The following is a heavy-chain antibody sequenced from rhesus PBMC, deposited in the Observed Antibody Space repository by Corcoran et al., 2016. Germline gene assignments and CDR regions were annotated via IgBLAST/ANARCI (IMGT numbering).Heavy chain of an antibody. J-gene: IGHJ4*01. Sequence: QVQLQESGPGLVKPSETLSLTCAVSGYSISSGYYWGWIRQPPGKGLEWIGYIGGRGERTYYNPPVKSRVTISKDTSRNQFSLKLSSVTAADTAVYYCARHLRYSSGWSIDYWGQGVLVTVSS. CDR3: ARHLRYSSGWSIDY. CDR2: IGGRGERT. D-gene: IGHD6S26*01. V-gene: IGHV4-99*01. CDR1: GYSISSGYY.